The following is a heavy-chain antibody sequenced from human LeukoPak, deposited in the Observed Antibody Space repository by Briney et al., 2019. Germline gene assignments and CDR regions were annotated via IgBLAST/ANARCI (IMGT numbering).Heavy chain of an antibody. CDR1: GGSISSGDYY. CDR3: ARAIIGYCSGGSCSYFDY. D-gene: IGHD2-15*01. CDR2: IYYSGST. Sequence: TSETLSLTCTVSGGSISSGDYYWSWIRQPPGKGLEWIGYIYYSGSTYYNPSLKSRVTISVDTSKNQFSLKLSSVTAADTAVYYCARAIIGYCSGGSCSYFDYWGQGTLVTVSS. J-gene: IGHJ4*02. V-gene: IGHV4-30-4*01.